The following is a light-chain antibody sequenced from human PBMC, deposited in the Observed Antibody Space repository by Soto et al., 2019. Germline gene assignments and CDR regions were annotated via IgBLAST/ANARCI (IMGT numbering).Light chain of an antibody. CDR3: ATWDDSLNGWV. V-gene: IGLV1-44*01. CDR1: SSNIGSNT. Sequence: QSVLTQPPSVSGTPGQWVTISCSGSSSNIGSNTVKWYQQLPGTAPKLLIYSSNQRPSGVPDRFSDSKSGTSASLVISGLQSEDEADYYCATWDDSLNGWVFGGGTKVTVL. CDR2: SSN. J-gene: IGLJ3*02.